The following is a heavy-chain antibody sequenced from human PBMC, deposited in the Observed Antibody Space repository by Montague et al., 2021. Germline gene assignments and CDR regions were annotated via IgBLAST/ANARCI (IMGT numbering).Heavy chain of an antibody. J-gene: IGHJ4*02. CDR2: TSATGGGT. D-gene: IGHD6-13*01. CDR1: GFTFSGYA. CDR3: AKNRAAPGRSSFDY. Sequence: SLRLSCAASGFTFSGYAMSWVRQAPGKGLEWVSGTSATGGGTFYADSVKGRFIISRDNSKNTLFLQMNSLRADDTAVYYCAKNRAAPGRSSFDYWGQGTLVTVFS. V-gene: IGHV3-23*01.